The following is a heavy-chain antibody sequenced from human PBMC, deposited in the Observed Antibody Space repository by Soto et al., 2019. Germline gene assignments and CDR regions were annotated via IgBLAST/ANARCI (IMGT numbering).Heavy chain of an antibody. J-gene: IGHJ6*02. CDR1: GYTFTAYY. Sequence: QVQLVQSGAEVEKPGASVKVSCKTSGYTFTAYYIHWVRQAPGQGLEWMGWINPNSGVANYAQNFQGRVTMTRDTSISTVYMELSKMRSEDTTFYYCARQGSGSEYPQYFYYGMDVWGQGTTVAASS. V-gene: IGHV1-2*02. CDR2: INPNSGVA. CDR3: ARQGSGSEYPQYFYYGMDV. D-gene: IGHD5-12*01.